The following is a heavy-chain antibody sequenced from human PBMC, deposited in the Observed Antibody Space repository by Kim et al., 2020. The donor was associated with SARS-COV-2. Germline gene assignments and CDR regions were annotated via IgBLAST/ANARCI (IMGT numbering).Heavy chain of an antibody. J-gene: IGHJ4*03. CDR2: TNSAGSGT. D-gene: IGHD2-21*01. CDR1: GFTFSSYW. V-gene: IGHV3-74*01. Sequence: GGSLRLSCAASGFTFSSYWMHWVRQAPGKGLVWVSHTNSAGSGTNYADSVKGRFTISRDNAKNTLYLQMNSLGADDTAVYYCARVGQDISVSLEYWGYG. CDR3: ARVGQDISVSLEY.